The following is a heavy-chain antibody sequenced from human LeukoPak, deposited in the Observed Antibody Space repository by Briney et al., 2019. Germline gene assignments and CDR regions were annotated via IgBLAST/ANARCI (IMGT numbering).Heavy chain of an antibody. Sequence: SETLSLTCTVYGGPFSNHYWSWIRQPPGKGLEWIGEINDSGTINYNPSLMSPVTISVDKSKNQFSLTLSSVTAADTAVYYCARRWNYGRNYYIDVWGKRATVSVSS. CDR2: INDSGTI. CDR1: GGPFSNHY. D-gene: IGHD1-7*01. CDR3: ARRWNYGRNYYIDV. V-gene: IGHV4-34*01. J-gene: IGHJ6*03.